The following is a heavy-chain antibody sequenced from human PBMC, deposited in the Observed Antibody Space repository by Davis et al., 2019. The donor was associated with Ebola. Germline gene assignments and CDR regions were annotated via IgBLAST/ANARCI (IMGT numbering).Heavy chain of an antibody. D-gene: IGHD2-2*01. V-gene: IGHV5-51*01. CDR1: GYSFITYW. CDR2: IYPGDSDT. J-gene: IGHJ4*02. Sequence: GGSLRLSCKGSGYSFITYWIAWVRQMPGKGLEWMGIIYPGDSDTRYSPSFQGQVTISADKSISTAYLQWSSLKASDTAMYYCARRSSSAIKSYYDYWGQGTLVTVSS. CDR3: ARRSSSAIKSYYDY.